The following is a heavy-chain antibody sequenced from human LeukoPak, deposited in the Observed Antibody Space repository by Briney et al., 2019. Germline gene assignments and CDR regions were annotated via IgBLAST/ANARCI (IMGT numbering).Heavy chain of an antibody. Sequence: GESLKISCKGSGYSFTSYWIGWVRQMPGKGLEWMGIIYPGDSDTRYSPSFQGRVTISADKSISTAYLQWSSLKASDTAMYYCARRLPGLAAGGNWFDPWGQGTLVTVSS. CDR3: ARRLPGLAAGGNWFDP. CDR2: IYPGDSDT. D-gene: IGHD3/OR15-3a*01. CDR1: GYSFTSYW. V-gene: IGHV5-51*01. J-gene: IGHJ5*02.